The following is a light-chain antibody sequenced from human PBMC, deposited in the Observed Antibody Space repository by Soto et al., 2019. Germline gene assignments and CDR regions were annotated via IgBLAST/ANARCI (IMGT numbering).Light chain of an antibody. V-gene: IGKV3-11*01. CDR3: QEGTYWPA. CDR1: QSVSGS. CDR2: DAS. J-gene: IGKJ4*01. Sequence: EIVLTQSPAILSLSPGEKATLSCRASQSVSGSLGWYQQKPGQAPRLIIYDASVRATGIPPRFSGSGSGTDFTLTNSSLEPEDFAVYYCQEGTYWPAFGGGTKVEIK.